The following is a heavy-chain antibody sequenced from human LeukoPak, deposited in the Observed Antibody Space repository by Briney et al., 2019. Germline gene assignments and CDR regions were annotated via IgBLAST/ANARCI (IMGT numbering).Heavy chain of an antibody. D-gene: IGHD6-19*01. Sequence: PSETLSLTCTVSGGSISSSNYYWGWIRQPPGKGLEWIGSIYYSGSTYYNPSLKSRVTISIDTSKNRFSLKLSSVTAADAAVYYCAVGTVAGYNWFDPWGQGTLVTVSS. V-gene: IGHV4-39*01. CDR1: GGSISSSNYY. CDR3: AVGTVAGYNWFDP. CDR2: IYYSGST. J-gene: IGHJ5*02.